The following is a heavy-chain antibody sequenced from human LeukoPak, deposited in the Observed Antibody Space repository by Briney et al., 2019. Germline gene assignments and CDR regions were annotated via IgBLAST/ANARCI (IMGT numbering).Heavy chain of an antibody. CDR2: ISGSGGST. V-gene: IGHV3-23*01. CDR1: GFTFSSYS. D-gene: IGHD3-10*01. CDR3: AKVGSITMVRGALGH. Sequence: GGSLRLSCAASGFTFSSYSMSWVRQAPGKGLEWVSAISGSGGSTYYADSVKGRFTISRDNSKNTLYLQMNSLRAEDTAVYYCAKVGSITMVRGALGHWGQGTLVTVSS. J-gene: IGHJ4*02.